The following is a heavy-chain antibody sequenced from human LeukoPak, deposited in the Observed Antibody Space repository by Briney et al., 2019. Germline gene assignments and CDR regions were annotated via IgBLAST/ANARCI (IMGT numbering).Heavy chain of an antibody. CDR3: ARDSYQDYYGRFDP. D-gene: IGHD3-10*01. CDR2: ISSSSSYI. J-gene: IGHJ5*02. V-gene: IGHV3-21*01. CDR1: GFTFSSYS. Sequence: GGSLRLSCAASGFTFSSYSMNWVRQAPGKGLEWVSSISSSSSYIYYADSVKGRFTISRDNAKNSLYLQMNSLRAEDTAVYYCARDSYQDYYGRFDPWGQGTLVIVSS.